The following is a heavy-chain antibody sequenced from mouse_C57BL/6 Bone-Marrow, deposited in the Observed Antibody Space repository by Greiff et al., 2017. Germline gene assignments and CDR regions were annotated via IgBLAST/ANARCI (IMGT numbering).Heavy chain of an antibody. CDR2: ISDGGSYT. D-gene: IGHD3-3*01. CDR1: GFTFSSYA. Sequence: EVKLQESGGGLVKPGGSLKLSCAASGFTFSSYAMSWVRQTPEKRLEWVATISDGGSYTYYPDNVKGRFTISRDNAKNNLYLQMSHLKSEDTAMYYCARDQRIGLDSPPGIAYWGQEGLVTVSA. CDR3: ARDQRIGLDSPPGIAY. V-gene: IGHV5-4*01. J-gene: IGHJ3*01.